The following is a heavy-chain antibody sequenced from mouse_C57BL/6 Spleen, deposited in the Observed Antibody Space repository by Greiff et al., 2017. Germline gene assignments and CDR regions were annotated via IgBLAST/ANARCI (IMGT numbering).Heavy chain of an antibody. D-gene: IGHD1-1*01. CDR1: GFTFSDYG. V-gene: IGHV5-17*01. CDR3: ARPGSSYAMDY. J-gene: IGHJ4*01. Sequence: EVKLVESGGGLVKPGGSLKLSCAASGFTFSDYGMHWVRQAPEKGLEWVAYISSGSSTIYYADTVKGRFTISRDNAKNTLFLQMTSLRSEDTAMYYCARPGSSYAMDYGGQGTSVTVSS. CDR2: ISSGSSTI.